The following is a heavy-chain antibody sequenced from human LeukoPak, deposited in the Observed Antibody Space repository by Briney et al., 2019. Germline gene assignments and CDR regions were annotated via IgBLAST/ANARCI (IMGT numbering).Heavy chain of an antibody. CDR3: ARVTVTIPYYYGMDV. Sequence: GASVKVSCKASGGTFSSYAISWVRQAPGQGLEWMGGIIPIFGTANYAQKFQGRVTITVDESTSTAYMELSSLRSEDTAVYYCARVTVTIPYYYGMDVWGQGTTVTVSS. J-gene: IGHJ6*02. CDR1: GGTFSSYA. V-gene: IGHV1-69*13. D-gene: IGHD4-11*01. CDR2: IIPIFGTA.